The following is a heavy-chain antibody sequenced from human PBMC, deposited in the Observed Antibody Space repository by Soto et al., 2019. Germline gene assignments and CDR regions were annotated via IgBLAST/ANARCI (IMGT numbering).Heavy chain of an antibody. Sequence: QLQLQESGPGLVKPSETLSLTCTVSGGSISSSSYNWGWIRQPPGKGLEWIGSIYYSGSTYYNPSLKSRVTISVDTSKNQFSLKLSSVTAADTAVYYCARHSLVATINNYYYYMDVWGKGTKVTV. CDR3: ARHSLVATINNYYYYMDV. V-gene: IGHV4-39*01. D-gene: IGHD5-12*01. CDR1: GGSISSSSYN. CDR2: IYYSGST. J-gene: IGHJ6*03.